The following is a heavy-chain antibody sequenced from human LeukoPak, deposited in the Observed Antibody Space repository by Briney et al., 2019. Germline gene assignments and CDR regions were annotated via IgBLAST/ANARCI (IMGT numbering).Heavy chain of an antibody. Sequence: GGSLRLSCAASGFTFSSYGMHWARQAPGKGLEWVAVISYDGSNKYYADSVKGRFTISRDNSKNTLYLQMNSLRAEDTAVYYCAMGSLSGYDPLYFDYWGQGTLVTVSS. J-gene: IGHJ4*02. V-gene: IGHV3-30*03. CDR1: GFTFSSYG. CDR2: ISYDGSNK. D-gene: IGHD5-12*01. CDR3: AMGSLSGYDPLYFDY.